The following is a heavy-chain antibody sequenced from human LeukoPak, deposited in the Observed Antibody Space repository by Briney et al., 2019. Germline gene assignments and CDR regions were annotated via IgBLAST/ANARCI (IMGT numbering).Heavy chain of an antibody. Sequence: PGRSLRLSCAASGFTFDDYAMHWVRQAPGRGLEWVSGISWNSGNIVYADSVKGRFTTSRDNAKNSLYLQMNSLRPEDTAFYYCVKGATSSWYDWFDPWGQGTLVTVSS. D-gene: IGHD6-13*01. CDR3: VKGATSSWYDWFDP. V-gene: IGHV3-9*01. CDR2: ISWNSGNI. CDR1: GFTFDDYA. J-gene: IGHJ5*02.